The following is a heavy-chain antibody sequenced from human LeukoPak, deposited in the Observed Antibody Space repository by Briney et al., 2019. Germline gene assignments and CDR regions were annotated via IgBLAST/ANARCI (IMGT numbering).Heavy chain of an antibody. D-gene: IGHD3-10*01. CDR2: ISANNAKT. CDR3: ARLPTLWFGESRGYMDV. V-gene: IGHV1-18*01. Sequence: GASVKVSCKASGFTFNIYGFSWVRQAPGQGLEWMGWISANNAKTNYAEKMQGRVTMTIDTSTSTAYMELRGLRSDDTAVYYCARLPTLWFGESRGYMDVWGKGTTVTVSS. J-gene: IGHJ6*03. CDR1: GFTFNIYG.